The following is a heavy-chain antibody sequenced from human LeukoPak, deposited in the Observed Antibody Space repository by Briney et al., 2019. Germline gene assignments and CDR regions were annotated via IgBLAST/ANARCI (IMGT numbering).Heavy chain of an antibody. V-gene: IGHV4-38-2*02. J-gene: IGHJ3*02. Sequence: SETLSLTCTVSGGSISSYYWGWIRQPPGKGLEWIGSIYHSGSTYYNPSLKSRVTTSVDTSKNQFSLKLSSVTAADTAVYYCAGIVVVVAATLVDAFDIWGQGTMVTVSS. D-gene: IGHD2-15*01. CDR2: IYHSGST. CDR1: GGSISSYY. CDR3: AGIVVVVAATLVDAFDI.